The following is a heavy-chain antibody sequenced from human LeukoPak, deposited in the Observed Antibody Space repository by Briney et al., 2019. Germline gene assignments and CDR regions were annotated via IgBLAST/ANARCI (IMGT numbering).Heavy chain of an antibody. J-gene: IGHJ6*02. CDR3: AKDRRYCSSTSCYTGYYYYYGMDV. V-gene: IGHV3-30*18. Sequence: GGSLRLSCAASGFTFSSYGMHWVRQARGKGLEWVAVISYDGSNKYYADSVKGRFTISRDNSKNTLYLQMNSLRAEDTAVYYCAKDRRYCSSTSCYTGYYYYYGMDVWGQGTTVTVSS. CDR2: ISYDGSNK. CDR1: GFTFSSYG. D-gene: IGHD2-2*02.